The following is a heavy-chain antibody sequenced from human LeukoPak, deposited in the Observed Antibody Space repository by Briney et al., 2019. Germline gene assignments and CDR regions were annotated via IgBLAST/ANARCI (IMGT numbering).Heavy chain of an antibody. CDR3: ARVRGGWLQFDAFDI. D-gene: IGHD5-24*01. CDR1: GYTFTSYY. V-gene: IGHV1-46*01. Sequence: ASVKVSCKASGYTFTSYYMHWVRQAPGQGLEWMGIINPSGGSTSYAQKFQGRVTMTRDTSTSTVYMELSSLRSEDTAVYYCARVRGGWLQFDAFDIWGQGTMVTVSS. CDR2: INPSGGST. J-gene: IGHJ3*02.